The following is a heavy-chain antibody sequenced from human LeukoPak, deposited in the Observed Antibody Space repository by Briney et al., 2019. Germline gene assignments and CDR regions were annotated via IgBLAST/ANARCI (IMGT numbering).Heavy chain of an antibody. D-gene: IGHD3-10*01. Sequence: SETLSLTCAVYGGSFSGYYWSWIRQPPGKGLEWIGEINHSGSTNYNPSLKSRVTISVDTSKNQFSLKLSSVTAADTAVYYCAKSDGYGLVDIWGQGTMVTVSS. J-gene: IGHJ3*02. CDR3: AKSDGYGLVDI. V-gene: IGHV4-34*01. CDR1: GGSFSGYY. CDR2: INHSGST.